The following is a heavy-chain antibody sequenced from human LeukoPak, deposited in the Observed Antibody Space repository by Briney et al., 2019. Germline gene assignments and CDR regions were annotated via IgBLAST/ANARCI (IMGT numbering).Heavy chain of an antibody. D-gene: IGHD6-19*01. J-gene: IGHJ4*02. CDR3: ARVLYPIAVAGALDY. CDR1: GYTFTGYY. Sequence: ASVKVSCKASGYTFTGYYMHWVRQAPGQGLEWMGWINPNSGGTNYAQKFQGRVTMTRDTSISTAYMELSRLRSDDTAVYYCARVLYPIAVAGALDYWGQGTLVTVSS. CDR2: INPNSGGT. V-gene: IGHV1-2*02.